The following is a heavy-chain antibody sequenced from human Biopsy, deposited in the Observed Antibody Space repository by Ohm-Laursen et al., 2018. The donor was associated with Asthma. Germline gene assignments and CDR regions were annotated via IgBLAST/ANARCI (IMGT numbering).Heavy chain of an antibody. D-gene: IGHD6-6*01. CDR1: GDAMSTSGSY. CDR3: ARAVSSSSYWYFDL. V-gene: IGHV4-39*02. CDR2: IYYSGTT. J-gene: IGHJ2*01. Sequence: SDTLSLTCIVSGDAMSTSGSYWGWLRQSPGKGLECIGSIYYSGTTYYNPSLGSRVTISANTTKNHFSLKVTSVTAADTAVYYCARAVSSSSYWYFDLWGRGDLVTVSS.